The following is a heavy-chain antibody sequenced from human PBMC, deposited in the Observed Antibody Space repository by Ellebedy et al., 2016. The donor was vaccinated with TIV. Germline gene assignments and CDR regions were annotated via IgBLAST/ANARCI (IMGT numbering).Heavy chain of an antibody. D-gene: IGHD3-22*01. CDR2: TSYDGTHE. CDR1: GFTFDAFA. J-gene: IGHJ4*02. Sequence: GGSLRLXCAASGFTFDAFAIHWVRQAPGKGLEWVAVTSYDGTHEYYADSVKGRFTISRDNSKNTLSLQMSGLRAEDTAMYYCAKDHGGNIYYPYIEYLFDYWGQGTLVTVSS. V-gene: IGHV3-30*04. CDR3: AKDHGGNIYYPYIEYLFDY.